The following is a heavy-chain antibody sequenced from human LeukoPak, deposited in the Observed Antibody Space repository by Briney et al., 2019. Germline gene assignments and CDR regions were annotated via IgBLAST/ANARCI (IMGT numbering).Heavy chain of an antibody. J-gene: IGHJ4*02. V-gene: IGHV3-21*01. CDR1: GFTFSSYS. CDR2: ISSSSSYI. D-gene: IGHD3-3*01. CDR3: ARDHVTICGVVTFDY. Sequence: GGSLRLSCAASGFTFSSYSMNWVRQAPGKGLEWVSSISSSSSYIYYGDSVKGRFTISRDNAKNSLYLQMNSLRAEDTAVYFCARDHVTICGVVTFDYWGQGTLVTVSS.